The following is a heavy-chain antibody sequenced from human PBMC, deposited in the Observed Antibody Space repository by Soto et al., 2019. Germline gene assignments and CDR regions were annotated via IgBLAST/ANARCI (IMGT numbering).Heavy chain of an antibody. J-gene: IGHJ4*02. CDR3: ARSPIVATIPSLGY. Sequence: QVQLVQSGAEVKKPGSSVKVSCKASGGTFSSYTISWVRQAPGQGLEWMGRIIPFLGISNYAQKFQGRVTITADKSTSTAYMELSSLRSEDTAVYYCARSPIVATIPSLGYWGQGTLVTVS. D-gene: IGHD5-12*01. CDR1: GGTFSSYT. CDR2: IIPFLGIS. V-gene: IGHV1-69*02.